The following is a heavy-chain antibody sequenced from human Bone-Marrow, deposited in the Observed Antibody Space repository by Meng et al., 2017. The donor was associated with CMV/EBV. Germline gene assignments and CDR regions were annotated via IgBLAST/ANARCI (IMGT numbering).Heavy chain of an antibody. CDR1: GFTFSSYS. CDR3: AKDQIGWELTGAFDV. D-gene: IGHD4-23*01. Sequence: LSLTCAASGFTFSSYSMNWVRQAPGKGLEWVSSISSSSSYIYYADSVKGRFTISRDNAKNSLYLQMNSLRAEDTAVYYCAKDQIGWELTGAFDVWGQGTVVTVSS. J-gene: IGHJ3*01. CDR2: ISSSSSYI. V-gene: IGHV3-21*01.